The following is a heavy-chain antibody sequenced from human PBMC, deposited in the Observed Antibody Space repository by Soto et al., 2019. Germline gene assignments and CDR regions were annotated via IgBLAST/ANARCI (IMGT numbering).Heavy chain of an antibody. CDR3: ARTAGWEELAAAYFDY. J-gene: IGHJ4*02. V-gene: IGHV4-59*01. CDR2: IYYSGST. CDR1: GGSISSYY. Sequence: SETLSLTCTVSGGSISSYYWSWIRQPPGKGLEWIGHIYYSGSTNYNPSLKSRVTISKDTSKNQVVLTMTNMDPVDTATYYCARTAGWEELAAAYFDYWGQGTLVTVSS. D-gene: IGHD1-26*01.